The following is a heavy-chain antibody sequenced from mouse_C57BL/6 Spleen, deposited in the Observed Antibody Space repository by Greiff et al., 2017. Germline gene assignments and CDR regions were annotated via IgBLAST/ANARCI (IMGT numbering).Heavy chain of an antibody. CDR2: INPNNGGT. CDR1: GYTFTDYY. J-gene: IGHJ3*01. Sequence: VQLLQSGPELVKPGASVKISCKASGYTFTDYYMNWVKQSHGKSLEWIGDINPNNGGTSYNQKFKGKATLTVDKSSSTAYMELRSLTSEDSAVYYCANWDDYDWFAYWGQGTLVTVSA. V-gene: IGHV1-26*01. D-gene: IGHD2-4*01. CDR3: ANWDDYDWFAY.